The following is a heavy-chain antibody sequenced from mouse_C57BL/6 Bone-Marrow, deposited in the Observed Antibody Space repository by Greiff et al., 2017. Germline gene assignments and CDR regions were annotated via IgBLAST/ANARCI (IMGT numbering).Heavy chain of an antibody. CDR3: TTVYYYGSSSYWYFDV. D-gene: IGHD1-1*01. V-gene: IGHV14-4*01. Sequence: VQLQQSGAELVRPGASVKLSCTASGFNIKDDYMHWVKQRPEQGLEWIGWIDPENGDTEYASKFQGKATITADTSSNTAYLQLSSLTSEDTAVDYCTTVYYYGSSSYWYFDVWGTGTTVTVSS. J-gene: IGHJ1*03. CDR1: GFNIKDDY. CDR2: IDPENGDT.